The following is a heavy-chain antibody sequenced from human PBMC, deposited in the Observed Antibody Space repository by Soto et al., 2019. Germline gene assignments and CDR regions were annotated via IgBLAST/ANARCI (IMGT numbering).Heavy chain of an antibody. CDR3: AREVKTRGYFDY. V-gene: IGHV4-59*01. CDR2: FYYSGST. CDR1: GGSISCYY. Sequence: SETLSLTCTVSGGSISCYYWSWIRQPPGRGLEWIGYFYYSGSTNYNPSLKSRVTISVDTSKNQFSLKLSSVTAADTAVYYCAREVKTRGYFDYWGQGTLVTVSS. J-gene: IGHJ4*02. D-gene: IGHD2-21*01.